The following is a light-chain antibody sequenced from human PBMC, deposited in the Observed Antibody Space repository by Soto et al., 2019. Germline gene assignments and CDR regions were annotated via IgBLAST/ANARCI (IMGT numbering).Light chain of an antibody. Sequence: QSVLTQPPSVSEAPRQRVTISCSGSSSNIGNNAVNWYQQLPGKAPKLLIYYDDLLPSGVSDRFSGSKSGTSASLAISGLQFGGGADYYWAAWDGSLNGVVFGGGTKLTVL. V-gene: IGLV1-36*01. CDR2: YDD. CDR3: AAWDGSLNGVV. CDR1: SSNIGNNA. J-gene: IGLJ2*01.